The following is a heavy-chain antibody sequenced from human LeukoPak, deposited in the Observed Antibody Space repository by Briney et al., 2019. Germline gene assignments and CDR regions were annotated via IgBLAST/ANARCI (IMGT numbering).Heavy chain of an antibody. CDR2: IIPIFDTA. CDR1: GGTFSSYA. J-gene: IGHJ4*02. CDR3: ARAADYYDSSGYPLDY. Sequence: SVKVSCKASGGTFSSYAISWVRQAPGQGLEWMGGIIPIFDTANYAQKFQGRVTITTDESTSTAYMELSSLRSEDKAVYYCARAADYYDSSGYPLDYWGQGTLVTVSS. D-gene: IGHD3-22*01. V-gene: IGHV1-69*05.